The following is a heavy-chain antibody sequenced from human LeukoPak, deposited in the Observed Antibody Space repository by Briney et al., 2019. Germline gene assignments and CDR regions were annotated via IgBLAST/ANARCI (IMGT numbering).Heavy chain of an antibody. CDR2: INHSGST. Sequence: SETLSLTCAVYGGSFSGYFWTWIRQPPGKGLEWIGEINHSGSTNYNPSLKSRVTISVDTSKNQLSLKLSSVTAADTAVYYCAELGTTMIGGVWGKGTTVTISS. D-gene: IGHD3-10*02. J-gene: IGHJ6*04. CDR3: AELGTTMIGGV. V-gene: IGHV4-34*01. CDR1: GGSFSGYF.